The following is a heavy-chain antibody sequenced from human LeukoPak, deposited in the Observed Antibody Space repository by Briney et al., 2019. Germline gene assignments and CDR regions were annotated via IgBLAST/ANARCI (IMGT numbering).Heavy chain of an antibody. CDR3: ARVGADLHELWVGESRLLDY. J-gene: IGHJ4*02. CDR1: GYTFTGYY. CDR2: INPNSGGT. D-gene: IGHD3-10*01. V-gene: IGHV1-2*02. Sequence: GASVKVSCKASGYTFTGYYMHWVRQAPGQGLEWMGWINPNSGGTNYAQKFQGRVTMTRDTSISTAYMELSRLRSDDTAVYYCARVGADLHELWVGESRLLDYWGQGTLVTVSS.